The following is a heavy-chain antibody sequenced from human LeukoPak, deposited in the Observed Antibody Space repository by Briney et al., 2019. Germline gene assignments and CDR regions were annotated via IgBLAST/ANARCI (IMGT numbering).Heavy chain of an antibody. CDR2: ISSSGSTI. CDR3: AREAQARAPVLRYFDWLSGPDYYYGMDV. D-gene: IGHD3-9*01. J-gene: IGHJ6*02. Sequence: PGGSLRLSCAASGFTFSDYYMSWIRQAPGKGLKWVSYISSSGSTIYYADSVKGRFTISRDNAKNSLYLQMNSLRAEDTAVYYCAREAQARAPVLRYFDWLSGPDYYYGMDVWGQGTTVTVSS. V-gene: IGHV3-11*01. CDR1: GFTFSDYY.